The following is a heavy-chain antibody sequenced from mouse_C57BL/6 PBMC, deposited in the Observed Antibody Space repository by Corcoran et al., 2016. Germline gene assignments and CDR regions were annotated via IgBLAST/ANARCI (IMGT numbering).Heavy chain of an antibody. Sequence: QVQLQQSGPELVKPGASVKISCKASGYTFTDYYINWVKQRPGQGLEWIGWIFPGSGSTYYNEKFKGKATLTVDKSSSTAYMLLSSLTSEDSAVYFCAREGLTTVVATNAMDYWGQGTSVTVSS. V-gene: IGHV1-75*01. J-gene: IGHJ4*01. CDR2: IFPGSGST. CDR3: AREGLTTVVATNAMDY. CDR1: GYTFTDYY. D-gene: IGHD1-1*01.